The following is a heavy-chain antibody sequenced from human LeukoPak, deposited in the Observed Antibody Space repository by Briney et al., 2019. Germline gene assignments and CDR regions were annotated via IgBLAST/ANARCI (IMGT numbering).Heavy chain of an antibody. CDR1: GFRFTSYW. CDR2: SYPGDSDT. V-gene: IGHV5-51*01. D-gene: IGHD5-24*01. J-gene: IGHJ4*02. Sequence: GESLQISCKGSGFRFTSYWIGWVRQMPGKGLEWMGISYPGDSDTRYSPSFQGQVTISADKSISTAYLQWSSLKASDTAMYYCAREVEMATIFDYWGQGTLVTVSS. CDR3: AREVEMATIFDY.